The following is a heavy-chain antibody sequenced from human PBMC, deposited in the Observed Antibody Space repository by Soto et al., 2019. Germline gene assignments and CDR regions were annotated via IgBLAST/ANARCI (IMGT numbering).Heavy chain of an antibody. CDR3: ARIRGPSNSCYLDMGDFDS. D-gene: IGHD2-2*01. V-gene: IGHV3-66*03. Sequence: EVQLVDSGGGLIQPGGSLRLSCAASGFTVSSNYMSWVRQAPGKGLEWVSVIYTGGSTYYADSVKGRFTISRDNSKNTLYLQMNSLRAEDTAVYHCARIRGPSNSCYLDMGDFDSWGQGTLVTVSS. CDR2: IYTGGST. CDR1: GFTVSSNY. J-gene: IGHJ4*02.